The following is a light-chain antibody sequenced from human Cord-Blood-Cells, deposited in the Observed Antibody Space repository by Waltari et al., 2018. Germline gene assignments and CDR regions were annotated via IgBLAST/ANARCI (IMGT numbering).Light chain of an antibody. V-gene: IGLV2-8*01. Sequence: QSALTQPPSASGSPGQSVTISCTGTSSDVGGYNYVSWYQQPPGNTPKLMIYEVSKRPSGGPDRFSGSKSGNTASLTVSGLQAEDEADYYCSSYAGSNNYVFGTGTKVTVL. CDR2: EVS. CDR3: SSYAGSNNYV. J-gene: IGLJ1*01. CDR1: SSDVGGYNY.